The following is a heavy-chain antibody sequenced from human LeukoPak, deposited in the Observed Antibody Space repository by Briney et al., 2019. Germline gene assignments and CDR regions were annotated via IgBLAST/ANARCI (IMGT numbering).Heavy chain of an antibody. D-gene: IGHD3-22*01. Sequence: PGRSLRLSCAGSGFTFSTYAMHWVRQAPGKGLEWVAVISFDGSNKYYADSVKGRFTISRDNSKNTLYLRMSSLRVEDTAVYYCAAHYYYDRPHPYHDYWGQGTLVTVSS. CDR3: AAHYYYDRPHPYHDY. J-gene: IGHJ4*02. CDR2: ISFDGSNK. CDR1: GFTFSTYA. V-gene: IGHV3-30*04.